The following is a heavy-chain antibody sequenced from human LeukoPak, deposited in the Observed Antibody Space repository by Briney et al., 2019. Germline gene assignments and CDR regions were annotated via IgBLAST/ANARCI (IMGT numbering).Heavy chain of an antibody. Sequence: SETLSFTCTVYGGSITSYYWSWIRQSPGKGREWIGYISYRGTTNYNPSLKSRVTISVDTSKDQFSLKVSSVTAADSAVYYCARADFWSGYPFDHWGQGTLVSVSS. D-gene: IGHD3-3*01. CDR1: GGSITSYY. V-gene: IGHV4-59*01. CDR3: ARADFWSGYPFDH. CDR2: ISYRGTT. J-gene: IGHJ4*02.